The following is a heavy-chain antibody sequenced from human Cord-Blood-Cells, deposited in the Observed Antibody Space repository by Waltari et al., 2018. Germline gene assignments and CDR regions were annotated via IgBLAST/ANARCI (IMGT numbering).Heavy chain of an antibody. Sequence: QVQLQQWGAGLLKPSETLSLTCAVYGGSFSGYYWSWIRQPTGKGLEWIGEINHSGSTNYNPSLKSRVTISVDTSKNQFSLKLSSVTAADTAVYYCARPYGSGSYPWGQGTLVTVSS. CDR3: ARPYGSGSYP. CDR1: GGSFSGYY. V-gene: IGHV4-34*01. J-gene: IGHJ5*02. CDR2: INHSGST. D-gene: IGHD3-10*01.